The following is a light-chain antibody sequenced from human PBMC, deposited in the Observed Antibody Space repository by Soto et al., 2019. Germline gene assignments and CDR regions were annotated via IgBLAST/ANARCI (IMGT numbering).Light chain of an antibody. CDR3: SSYTSSSTHFV. CDR2: EVS. J-gene: IGLJ1*01. V-gene: IGLV2-14*01. CDR1: SSDVGSYNF. Sequence: QSVLTQPASVSGSPGQSITISCTGTSSDVGSYNFVSWYQQLPGKAPKLMIYEVSNRPSGVSNRFSGSKSGNTASLTISGLQAEDEADYYCSSYTSSSTHFVFGTGTKVTVL.